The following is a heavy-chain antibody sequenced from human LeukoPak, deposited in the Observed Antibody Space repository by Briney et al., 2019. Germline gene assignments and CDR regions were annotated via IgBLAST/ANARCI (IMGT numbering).Heavy chain of an antibody. CDR2: INKDGSEK. D-gene: IGHD2-8*02. CDR1: GFTFSSYW. Sequence: PGGSLRLSCAASGFTFSSYWMSWVRQTPGKGPEWVANINKDGSEKYYMDSVRGRFTISRDNAKNSLSLQMNSLRVEDTAVYYCARELVVGPAEYFQNWGQGTLVTVSS. V-gene: IGHV3-7*01. J-gene: IGHJ1*01. CDR3: ARELVVGPAEYFQN.